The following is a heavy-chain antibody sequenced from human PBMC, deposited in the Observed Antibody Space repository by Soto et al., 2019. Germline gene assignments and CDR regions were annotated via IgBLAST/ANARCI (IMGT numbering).Heavy chain of an antibody. V-gene: IGHV3-48*01. CDR2: ISSSSNTI. CDR1: GFTFSSYS. J-gene: IGHJ4*02. D-gene: IGHD2-15*01. CDR3: ARAAQTRYCTGDSCYSLDQ. Sequence: EVQLVESGGGLVQPGGSLRLSCAASGFTFSSYSMNWVRQAPGKGLQWVSFISSSSNTIYYADSVKGRFTISRDNAKNSLYLQMNSLRAEDTAVYYCARAAQTRYCTGDSCYSLDQWGQGALVTVSS.